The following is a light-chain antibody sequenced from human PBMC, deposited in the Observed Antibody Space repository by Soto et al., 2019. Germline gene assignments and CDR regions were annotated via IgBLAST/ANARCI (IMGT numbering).Light chain of an antibody. Sequence: VITPPPASLAASIGVRATISCNSTQSVLYSAKDENYLAWYQQKPGQPPKLLIYWASTRESGVPERFSGSGSRTDFTLTIISRQDEDVVVYYCQQDYTTPWAFGQGTKVDIK. V-gene: IGKV4-1*01. CDR1: QSVLYSAKDENY. J-gene: IGKJ1*01. CDR2: WAS. CDR3: QQDYTTPWA.